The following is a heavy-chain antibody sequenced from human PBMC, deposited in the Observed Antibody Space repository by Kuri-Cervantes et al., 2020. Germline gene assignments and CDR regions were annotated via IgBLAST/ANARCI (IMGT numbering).Heavy chain of an antibody. V-gene: IGHV5-51*01. J-gene: IGHJ4*02. CDR3: ATNFGSGSYDY. Sequence: KVSCKGSGYSFTSYWIGWVRQMPGKGLEWMGIVYPGDSDTRYSPSFQGQVTIPADKSISTAYLQWSSQKASDTAMHYCATNFGSGSYDYWGQGTLVTVSS. CDR2: VYPGDSDT. CDR1: GYSFTSYW. D-gene: IGHD3-10*01.